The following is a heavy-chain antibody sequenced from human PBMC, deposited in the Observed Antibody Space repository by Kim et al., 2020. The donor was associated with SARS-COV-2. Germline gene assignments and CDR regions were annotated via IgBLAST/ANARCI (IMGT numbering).Heavy chain of an antibody. D-gene: IGHD4-17*01. Sequence: YAQGFTGRFVFSLDTSVSTAYLQISSLKAEDTAVYYCASSKEGYGDFPDYWGQGTLVTVSS. J-gene: IGHJ4*02. V-gene: IGHV7-4-1*02. CDR3: ASSKEGYGDFPDY.